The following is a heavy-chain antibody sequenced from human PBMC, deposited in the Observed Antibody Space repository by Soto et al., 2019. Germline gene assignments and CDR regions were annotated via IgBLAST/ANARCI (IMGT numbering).Heavy chain of an antibody. Sequence: SETLSLTCTVSGGSISSGGYYWTWIRQHPGKGLEWIGYIYYSGSTYYNPSLKSRVTISVDTSNNQFSLKLSSVTAADTAVYYCARLGYCSSTSCYVLILDYWGQGTLVTVSS. CDR1: GGSISSGGYY. CDR2: IYYSGST. J-gene: IGHJ4*02. D-gene: IGHD2-2*01. V-gene: IGHV4-31*03. CDR3: ARLGYCSSTSCYVLILDY.